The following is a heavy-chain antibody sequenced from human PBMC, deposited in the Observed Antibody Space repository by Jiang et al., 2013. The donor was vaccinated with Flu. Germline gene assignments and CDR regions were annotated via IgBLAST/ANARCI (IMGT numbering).Heavy chain of an antibody. V-gene: IGHV4-39*07. J-gene: IGHJ4*02. D-gene: IGHD6-19*01. Sequence: PGLVKTSETLSLSCTVSGGFISSRSDYWGWIRQPPGKGLEWIGSIYYTGDAYYNPYLKSRVSMSVDTSKNEFSLRVSSVSAADTAVYYCAREGKRGSGWSYFDYWGQGTLVTVSS. CDR3: AREGKRGSGWSYFDY. CDR2: IYYTGDA. CDR1: GGFISSRSDY.